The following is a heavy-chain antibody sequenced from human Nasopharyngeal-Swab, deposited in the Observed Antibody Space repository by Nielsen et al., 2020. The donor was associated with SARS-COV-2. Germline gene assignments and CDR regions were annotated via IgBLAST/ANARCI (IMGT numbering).Heavy chain of an antibody. CDR2: VSEDGSST. D-gene: IGHD2-21*01. CDR3: ARAGTPIVGYYYYMDV. J-gene: IGHJ6*03. CDR1: GFTFSNDA. Sequence: GESLMISCAAFGFTFSNDAMHWVRQAPGKGLEWVGIVSEDGSSTSYADSVKGRFTISRDNSKNTLFLQMSSVRVEDTAVYYCARAGTPIVGYYYYMDVWGIGATVIVSS. V-gene: IGHV3-30-3*01.